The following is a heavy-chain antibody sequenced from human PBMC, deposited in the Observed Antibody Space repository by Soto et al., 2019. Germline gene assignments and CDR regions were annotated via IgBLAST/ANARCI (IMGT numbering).Heavy chain of an antibody. CDR3: ARVFNWGPNWYYFDY. CDR1: GGTFSSYA. V-gene: IGHV1-69*13. J-gene: IGHJ4*02. D-gene: IGHD7-27*01. CDR2: IIPIFGTA. Sequence: GASVKVSCKASGGTFSSYAISWVRQAPGQGLEWMGGIIPIFGTANYAQKFQGRVTITADESTSTAYMELSSLRSEDTAVYYCARVFNWGPNWYYFDYWGQGTLVTVSS.